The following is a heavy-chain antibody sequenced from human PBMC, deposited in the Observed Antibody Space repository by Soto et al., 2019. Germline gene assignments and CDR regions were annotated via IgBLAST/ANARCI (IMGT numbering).Heavy chain of an antibody. D-gene: IGHD1-1*01. CDR1: GYAFTTYG. J-gene: IGHJ4*02. V-gene: IGHV1-18*01. Sequence: QVHLVQSGAEVKKPGASVKVSCKGSGYAFTTYGITWVRQAPGQGLEWMGWISAHNGNTNYAQKLEGRVTVTRDTSTSTASMELRSLRSYGTAVYYCGRGRYGDSWGQGALVTVSS. CDR2: ISAHNGNT. CDR3: GRGRYGDS.